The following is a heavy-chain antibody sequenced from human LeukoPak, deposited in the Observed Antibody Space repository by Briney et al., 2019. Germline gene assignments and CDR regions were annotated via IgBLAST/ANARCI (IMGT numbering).Heavy chain of an antibody. Sequence: ASVKVSCKASGYTFTSYGISWVRQAPGQGLEWMGWISAYNGNTNYAQKLQGRVTMTTDTSTSTAYMELRSLRSDDTAVYYCARLGYSSSWYSLFDHRGQGTLVTVSS. J-gene: IGHJ4*02. CDR3: ARLGYSSSWYSLFDH. V-gene: IGHV1-18*01. CDR2: ISAYNGNT. CDR1: GYTFTSYG. D-gene: IGHD6-13*01.